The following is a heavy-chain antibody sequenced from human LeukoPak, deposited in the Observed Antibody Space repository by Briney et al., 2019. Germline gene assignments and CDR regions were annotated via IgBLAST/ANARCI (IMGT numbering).Heavy chain of an antibody. D-gene: IGHD2-15*01. J-gene: IGHJ5*02. Sequence: HPGGSLRLSCVAPGFTFSNYAMTWVRQAPGKGLELVSGIWGPDDKTVYGDAVKGRFTISRDNSKNTLYLQMNSLGVDDTAVYYCAKTQGYYDAWGQGALVTVSS. CDR1: GFTFSNYA. CDR2: IWGPDDKT. CDR3: AKTQGYYDA. V-gene: IGHV3-23*01.